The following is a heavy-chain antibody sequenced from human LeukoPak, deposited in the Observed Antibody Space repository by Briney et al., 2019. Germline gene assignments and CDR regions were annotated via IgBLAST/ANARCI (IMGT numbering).Heavy chain of an antibody. V-gene: IGHV3-66*01. CDR3: ARALYSSSWYQGDYFDY. J-gene: IGHJ4*02. CDR2: IYSGGST. Sequence: PGGSLRLSCAASGFTVSSNYMSWVRQAPGKGLEWVSVIYSGGSTYYADSVKGRFTISRDNSKNTLYLQMNSLRVEDTAVYYCARALYSSSWYQGDYFDYWGQGTLVTVSS. CDR1: GFTVSSNY. D-gene: IGHD6-13*01.